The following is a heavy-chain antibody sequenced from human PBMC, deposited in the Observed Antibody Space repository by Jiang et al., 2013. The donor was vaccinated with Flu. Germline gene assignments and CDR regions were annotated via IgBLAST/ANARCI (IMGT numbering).Heavy chain of an antibody. CDR2: IYYSGST. Sequence: ETLSLTCTVSSGSISSYYWSWIRQPPGKGLEWIGYIYYSGSTDYNPSLKSRVTMSLDTSKNQFSLNLRSVTAADTAVYYCARDRSNSPRIFDHWGQGTLVTVSS. CDR1: SGSISSYY. V-gene: IGHV4-59*01. J-gene: IGHJ4*02. CDR3: ARDRSNSPRIFDH. D-gene: IGHD6-6*01.